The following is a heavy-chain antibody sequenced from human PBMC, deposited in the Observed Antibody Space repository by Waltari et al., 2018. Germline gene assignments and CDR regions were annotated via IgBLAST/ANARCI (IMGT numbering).Heavy chain of an antibody. D-gene: IGHD6-19*01. Sequence: EVQLLESGGGLVQPGGSLRLSCAASGFPFSSYAMSWVRPAPGKGLEWVSAISGSGGSTYYADSVKGRFTISRDNSKNTLYLQMNSLRAEDTAVYYCAKATIAVAGSRGAFDYWGQGTLVTVSS. V-gene: IGHV3-23*01. J-gene: IGHJ4*02. CDR2: ISGSGGST. CDR1: GFPFSSYA. CDR3: AKATIAVAGSRGAFDY.